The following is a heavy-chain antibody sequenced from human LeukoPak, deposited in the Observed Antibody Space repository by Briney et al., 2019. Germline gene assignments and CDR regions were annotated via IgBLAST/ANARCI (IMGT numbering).Heavy chain of an antibody. V-gene: IGHV4-59*08. D-gene: IGHD3-10*01. Sequence: PSETLSLTCAVYGGSFSGYYWSWIRQPPGKGLEWIGYIYYSGSTNYNPSLKSRVTISVDTSKNQFSLKLSSVTAADTAVYYCASDYYGSGSPLGYWGQGTLVTVSS. CDR2: IYYSGST. CDR3: ASDYYGSGSPLGY. CDR1: GGSFSGYY. J-gene: IGHJ4*02.